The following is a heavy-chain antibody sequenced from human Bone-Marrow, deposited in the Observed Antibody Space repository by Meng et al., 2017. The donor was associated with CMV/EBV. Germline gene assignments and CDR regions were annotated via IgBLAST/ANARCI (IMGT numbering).Heavy chain of an antibody. D-gene: IGHD1-26*01. J-gene: IGHJ4*02. CDR3: ASYSGTYSIHYFSF. V-gene: IGHV4-39*01. CDR1: GGSIGSSSYY. CDR2: ISYSGST. Sequence: SETLSLTCSVSGGSIGSSSYYWDWIRQPPGKGLEYIGGISYSGSTYYNPSLKSRVTISVDTSKNQFSLKLTSVTAADMAVYHCASYSGTYSIHYFSFWGQGPLVTCSS.